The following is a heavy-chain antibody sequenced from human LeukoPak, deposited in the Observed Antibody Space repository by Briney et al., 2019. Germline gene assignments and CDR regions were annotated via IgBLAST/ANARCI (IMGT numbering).Heavy chain of an antibody. CDR3: AKGVRSGTYYNCFDP. V-gene: IGHV3-53*05. D-gene: IGHD1-26*01. J-gene: IGHJ5*02. CDR1: GFTVYSNY. CDR2: IYSCGTT. Sequence: GGSLRLSCAASGFTVYSNYMTWVRQAPGKGLEWVSVIYSCGTTYYADSVKGRFTISRDNSKNSLYLQMSSLRAEDTALYYCAKGVRSGTYYNCFDPWGQGTLVTVSS.